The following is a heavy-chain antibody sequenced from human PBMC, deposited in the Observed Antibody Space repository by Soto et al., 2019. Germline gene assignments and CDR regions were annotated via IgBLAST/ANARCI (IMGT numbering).Heavy chain of an antibody. D-gene: IGHD1-1*01. Sequence: SETLSLTCAVYGGSFSGYYWSWIRQPPGKGLEWIGEINHSGSTNYNPSLKSRVTISVDTSKNQFSLKLSSVTAADTAVYYCARGYLGTTGTTAIDYWGQGTLVTVSS. J-gene: IGHJ4*02. V-gene: IGHV4-34*01. CDR1: GGSFSGYY. CDR3: ARGYLGTTGTTAIDY. CDR2: INHSGST.